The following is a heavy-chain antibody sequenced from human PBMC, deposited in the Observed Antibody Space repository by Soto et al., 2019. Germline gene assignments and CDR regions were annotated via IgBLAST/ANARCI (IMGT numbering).Heavy chain of an antibody. CDR2: IYYSGST. V-gene: IGHV4-39*01. CDR1: GGSISSSSYY. CDR3: ARLSGSSRSFDY. J-gene: IGHJ4*02. Sequence: QLQLQESDPGLVKPSETLSLTCTVSGGSISSSSYYWGWIRQPPGKGLEWIGSIYYSGSTYYNPSLKSRVTISVDTSKNQFSLKLSSVTAADTAVYYCARLSGSSRSFDYWGQGTLVTVSS. D-gene: IGHD6-13*01.